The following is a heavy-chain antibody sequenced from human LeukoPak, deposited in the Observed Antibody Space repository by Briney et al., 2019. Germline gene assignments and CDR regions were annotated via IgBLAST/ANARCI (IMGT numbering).Heavy chain of an antibody. CDR3: ARAMTTVTTGWFDP. CDR1: GYTFTGYY. D-gene: IGHD4-17*01. Sequence: ASLKVSCKASGYTFTGYYMHWVRQAPGQGPEWMGWINPNSGGTNYAQKLEGRVTMTRDMSTRAVYMELSSLRSEDTAVYYCARAMTTVTTGWFDPWGQGTLVTVSS. CDR2: INPNSGGT. V-gene: IGHV1-2*02. J-gene: IGHJ5*02.